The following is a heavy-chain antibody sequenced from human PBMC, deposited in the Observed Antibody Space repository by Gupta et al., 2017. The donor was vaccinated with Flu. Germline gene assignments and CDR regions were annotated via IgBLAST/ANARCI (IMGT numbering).Heavy chain of an antibody. V-gene: IGHV2-5*05. CDR2: PYWDDDK. D-gene: IGHD2-2*01. J-gene: IGHJ5*02. CDR3: AHRLVASTAVSVYFDP. Sequence: QITLKESGPALVKPTQTLTLTCTFSGFSLITPGESVAWIRQPPGQALGWVALPYWDDDKRVGPSLQNRLPITKDTSKSQVVLTMTNMAPVDTATYYCAHRLVASTAVSVYFDPWGQGTLVTVSS. CDR1: GFSLITPGES.